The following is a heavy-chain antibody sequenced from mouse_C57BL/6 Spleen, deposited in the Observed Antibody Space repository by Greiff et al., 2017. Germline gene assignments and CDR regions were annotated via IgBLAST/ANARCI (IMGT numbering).Heavy chain of an antibody. V-gene: IGHV1-50*01. CDR3: ASIERGFAY. D-gene: IGHD2-12*01. CDR1: GYTFTSYW. CDR2: IDPSDSYT. J-gene: IGHJ3*01. Sequence: QVQLQQPGAELVKPGASVKLSCKASGYTFTSYWMQWVKQRPGQGLEWIGEIDPSDSYTNYNQKFKGKATLTVDTSSSTAYMQLSSLTSEDSAVYYCASIERGFAYWGQGTLVTVSA.